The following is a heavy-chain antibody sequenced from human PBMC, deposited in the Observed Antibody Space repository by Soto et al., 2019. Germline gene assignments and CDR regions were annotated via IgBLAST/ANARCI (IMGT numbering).Heavy chain of an antibody. CDR3: ASPGQVYYDSSGYYY. Sequence: VQLVQSGAEVKKPGSSVKVSCKASGGSFSSSAISWVRQAPGQGLQWMGGILPVFGTANYAQKFEGRVTITADESTSTVYMELRSLRSEDTAVYYCASPGQVYYDSSGYYYWGQGTLVTVSS. D-gene: IGHD3-22*01. CDR1: GGSFSSSA. J-gene: IGHJ4*02. V-gene: IGHV1-69*01. CDR2: ILPVFGTA.